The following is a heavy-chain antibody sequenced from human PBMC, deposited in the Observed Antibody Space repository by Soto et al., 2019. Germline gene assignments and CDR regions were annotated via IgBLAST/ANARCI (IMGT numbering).Heavy chain of an antibody. CDR2: IIPIFGTA. J-gene: IGHJ4*02. V-gene: IGHV1-69*13. D-gene: IGHD5-18*01. Sequence: ASVKVSCKASGGTFSSYAISWVRQAPGQGLEWMGGIIPIFGTADYAQKFQGRVTITADESTSTAYMELSSLRSEDTAVYYCASSIQLWSYFDYWGQGTLVTVSS. CDR3: ASSIQLWSYFDY. CDR1: GGTFSSYA.